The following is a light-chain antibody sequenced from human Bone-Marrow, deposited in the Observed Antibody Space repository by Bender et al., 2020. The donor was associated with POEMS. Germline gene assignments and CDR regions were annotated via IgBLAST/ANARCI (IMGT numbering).Light chain of an antibody. J-gene: IGLJ3*02. Sequence: QSALTQPASVSGSPGQSITISCTGTSTDVGTYNFVSWYQQHPGKAPKLLIYEVNKRPSGVSNRFFASKSGNTASLTISGLQGRDEAIYYCGSYVGIPWVFGGGTQLSVL. CDR2: EVN. CDR1: STDVGTYNF. CDR3: GSYVGIPWV. V-gene: IGLV2-23*02.